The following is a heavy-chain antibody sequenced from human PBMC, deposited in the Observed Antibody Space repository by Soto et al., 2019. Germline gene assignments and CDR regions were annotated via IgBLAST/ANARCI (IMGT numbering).Heavy chain of an antibody. CDR3: AAFITMIVVVPYYFDE. D-gene: IGHD3-22*01. J-gene: IGHJ4*02. V-gene: IGHV1-24*01. CDR2: FDPEDGET. CDR1: GYTLTELS. Sequence: EASVKVSCKVSGYTLTELSMHWVRQAPGKGLEWMGGFDPEDGETIHAQKFQGRVTMTEDTSTDTAYMELSSLRSEDTAVYYCAAFITMIVVVPYYFDEWGQGTLVTGSS.